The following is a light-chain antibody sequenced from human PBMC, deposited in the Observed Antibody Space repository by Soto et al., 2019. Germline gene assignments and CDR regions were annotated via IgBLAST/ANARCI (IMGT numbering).Light chain of an antibody. CDR1: SSDVGTYDL. CDR2: EGS. Sequence: QSALTQPASVSGSPGQSITISCTGTSSDVGTYDLVSWYQQHPGKAPKLMICEGSRRPSGVSNRFSGSKSANTASLTISGLRAEDEADYYCCSYAGSSTLVFGGGTKLTVL. J-gene: IGLJ2*01. CDR3: CSYAGSSTLV. V-gene: IGLV2-23*01.